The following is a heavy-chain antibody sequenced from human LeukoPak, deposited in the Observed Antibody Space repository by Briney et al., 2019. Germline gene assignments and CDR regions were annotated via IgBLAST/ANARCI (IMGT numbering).Heavy chain of an antibody. Sequence: ASVKVSCKASGYTFTGYYMHWVRQAPGQGLEWMGWINPNSGGTNYAQKFQGRVTMTRDTSISTAYMELNRLRPDDTAVYYCARGSYDSSDFEYFHHWGQGTLVTVSS. D-gene: IGHD3-22*01. J-gene: IGHJ1*01. V-gene: IGHV1-2*02. CDR3: ARGSYDSSDFEYFHH. CDR1: GYTFTGYY. CDR2: INPNSGGT.